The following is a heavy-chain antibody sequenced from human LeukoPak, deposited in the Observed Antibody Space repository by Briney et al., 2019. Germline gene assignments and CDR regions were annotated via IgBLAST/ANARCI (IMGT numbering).Heavy chain of an antibody. V-gene: IGHV3-64*01. Sequence: GGSLRLSCAASGFTFSSYAMHWVRQAPGKGLEYVSAISSNGGSTYYANSVKGRFTTSRDNSKNTLYLQMGSLRAEDMAVYYCARDRITMVRGVLWRGYFDYWGQGTLVSVSS. CDR1: GFTFSSYA. CDR3: ARDRITMVRGVLWRGYFDY. CDR2: ISSNGGST. J-gene: IGHJ4*02. D-gene: IGHD3-10*01.